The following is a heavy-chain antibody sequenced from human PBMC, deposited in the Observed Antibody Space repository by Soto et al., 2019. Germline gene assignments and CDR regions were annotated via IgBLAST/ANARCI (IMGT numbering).Heavy chain of an antibody. V-gene: IGHV1-18*01. D-gene: IGHD3-16*01. CDR1: GYTFIRYG. CDR2: ISPYNDYT. CDR3: ARGGYYDTVWGKLSDYGLDV. Sequence: QVQLVQSAAEVKKPGASVKVSCKASGYTFIRYGIAWVRQAPGQGLDWLGWISPYNDYTIYTQKLQGRVPMTTDTSSKTVYLELRSLESDDTAVYYCARGGYYDTVWGKLSDYGLDVWGQGTTVTVSS. J-gene: IGHJ6*02.